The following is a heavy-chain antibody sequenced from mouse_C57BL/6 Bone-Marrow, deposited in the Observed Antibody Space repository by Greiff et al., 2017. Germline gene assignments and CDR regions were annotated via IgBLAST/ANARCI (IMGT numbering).Heavy chain of an antibody. D-gene: IGHD2-5*01. CDR3: ARPYYSNYWYFDV. CDR1: GYTFTSYW. CDR2: IYPGSGST. J-gene: IGHJ1*03. V-gene: IGHV1-55*01. Sequence: QVQLQQPGAELVKPGASVKMSCKASGYTFTSYWITWVKQRPGQGLEWIGDIYPGSGSTIYNEKFKSKATLTVDTSSSTACMQLSSLTSEDSAVYYCARPYYSNYWYFDVWGTGTTVTVSS.